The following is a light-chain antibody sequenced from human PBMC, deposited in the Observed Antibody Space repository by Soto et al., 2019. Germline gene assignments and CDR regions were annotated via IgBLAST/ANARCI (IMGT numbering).Light chain of an antibody. J-gene: IGKJ2*01. CDR1: HDITNY. CDR3: QQCDSLSYT. V-gene: IGKV1-33*01. Sequence: DIQMTQSPSSLSASVGDRVSITCQASHDITNYVNWYQHKPGKAPKLVIYDASHMEIGVPSRFSGSRPGPDFNFTINGLQSEDIATDWCQQCDSLSYTFCQGTKLEIK. CDR2: DAS.